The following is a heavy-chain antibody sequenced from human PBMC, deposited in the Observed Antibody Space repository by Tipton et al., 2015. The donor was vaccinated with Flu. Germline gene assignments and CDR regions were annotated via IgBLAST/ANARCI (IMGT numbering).Heavy chain of an antibody. Sequence: GLVKPSETLSLTCAVSGYSISSGYYWGWIRQPPGKGLEWIGSIYHSGSTYYNPSLKSRVTISVDTSKNQFSLKQSSVIAADTAVYYCAGQRFILDDSSGYYDCWGQGTLLTVSS. CDR3: AGQRFILDDSSGYYDC. CDR2: IYHSGST. J-gene: IGHJ4*02. V-gene: IGHV4-38-2*01. D-gene: IGHD3-22*01. CDR1: GYSISSGYY.